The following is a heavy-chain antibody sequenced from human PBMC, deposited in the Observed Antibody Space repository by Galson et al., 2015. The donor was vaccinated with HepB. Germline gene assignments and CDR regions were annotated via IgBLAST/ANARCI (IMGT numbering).Heavy chain of an antibody. Sequence: SLRLSCAASGFTFSSYAMNWVRQATGKGLEWVSAIGTAADTYYRDSVRGRFTISRDNAKNSLYLQMNSLRAGDTAVYYCVRAIRGYSYGYRTDWWFDPWGQGTLVTVSS. V-gene: IGHV3-13*01. CDR1: GFTFSSYA. J-gene: IGHJ5*02. CDR2: IGTAADT. D-gene: IGHD5-18*01. CDR3: VRAIRGYSYGYRTDWWFDP.